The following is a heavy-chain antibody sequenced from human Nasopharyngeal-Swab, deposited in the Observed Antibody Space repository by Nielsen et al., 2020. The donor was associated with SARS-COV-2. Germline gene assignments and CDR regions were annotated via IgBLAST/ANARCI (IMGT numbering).Heavy chain of an antibody. CDR3: AREKRVVVTAGGFDY. D-gene: IGHD2-21*02. CDR1: GGSFSGYY. V-gene: IGHV4-34*01. Sequence: SQTLSLTRAVYGGSFSGYYWSWIRQPPGKGLEWIGEIKHSGSTNYNPSLKSRVTISVDTSKNQLSLKLSSVTAADTAVYYCAREKRVVVTAGGFDYWGQGTLVTVSS. CDR2: IKHSGST. J-gene: IGHJ4*02.